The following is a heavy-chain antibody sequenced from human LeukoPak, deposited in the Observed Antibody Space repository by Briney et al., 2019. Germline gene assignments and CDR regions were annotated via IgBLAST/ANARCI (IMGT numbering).Heavy chain of an antibody. Sequence: GSLRLSCAASGVTFSNYWMHWVRQAPGEGLWWVSRINGDGSTTTYADSVRGRFTISRDKAKNTLYLQMNSLRAEDTAVYYCARYRVEYRSSSTFDYWGQGTLVTVSS. CDR3: ARYRVEYRSSSTFDY. D-gene: IGHD6-6*01. CDR1: GVTFSNYW. J-gene: IGHJ4*02. CDR2: INGDGSTT. V-gene: IGHV3-74*03.